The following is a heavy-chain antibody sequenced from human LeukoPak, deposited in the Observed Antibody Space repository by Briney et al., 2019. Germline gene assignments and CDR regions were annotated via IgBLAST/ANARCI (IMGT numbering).Heavy chain of an antibody. J-gene: IGHJ5*02. CDR2: INPNSGGT. Sequence: RASVTVSCKASGYTFSDYYIHWVRQAPGQGLEWMGRINPNSGGTNFAQNFQGGVTMTRDTSISTAYMELSTLTSDDTAVYYCARGQLVNDWFDPWGQGTLVTVSS. CDR3: ARGQLVNDWFDP. V-gene: IGHV1-2*06. CDR1: GYTFSDYY. D-gene: IGHD6-6*01.